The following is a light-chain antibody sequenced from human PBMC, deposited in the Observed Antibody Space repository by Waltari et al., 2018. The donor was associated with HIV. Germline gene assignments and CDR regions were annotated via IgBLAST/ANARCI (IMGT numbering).Light chain of an antibody. V-gene: IGLV3-25*03. J-gene: IGLJ3*02. Sequence: SYKLTQTPSVSVSPGQTARINCSRGSLPKKYSSWYRQKPGQAPVLLTYKDIERPSGIPERISGSRSGTGVTLTISGVQAEDEADYFCQSTDHDGTWVFGGETKLTVL. CDR3: QSTDHDGTWV. CDR1: SLPKKY. CDR2: KDI.